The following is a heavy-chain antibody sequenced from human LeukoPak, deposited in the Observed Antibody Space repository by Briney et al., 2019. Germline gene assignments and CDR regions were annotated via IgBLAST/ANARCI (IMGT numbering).Heavy chain of an antibody. CDR2: ISSSSSYI. CDR3: ARDLEGSGSYSY. CDR1: GFTFSSYS. J-gene: IGHJ4*02. V-gene: IGHV3-21*01. Sequence: PGGSLRLSCAASGFTFSSYSMNWVRQAPGKGLEWVSSISSSSSYIYYADSVKGRFTISRDNAKNSLYLQMNSLRAEDTAVYYCARDLEGSGSYSYWCQGTPVTVSS. D-gene: IGHD3-10*01.